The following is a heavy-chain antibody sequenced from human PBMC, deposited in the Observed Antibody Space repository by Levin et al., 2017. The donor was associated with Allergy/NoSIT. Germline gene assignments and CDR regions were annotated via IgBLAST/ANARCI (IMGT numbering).Heavy chain of an antibody. CDR1: GYSISSGFY. Sequence: SETLSLTCAVSGYSISSGFYWGWIRQPPGKGLEWIGSIYHSGSTYYNPSLKSRVTISVDTSKDQFSLKLSSVTAADTAVYYCAGGVGGSPYFFDYWGQGTLVTVSS. D-gene: IGHD1-26*01. CDR3: AGGVGGSPYFFDY. J-gene: IGHJ4*02. V-gene: IGHV4-38-2*01. CDR2: IYHSGST.